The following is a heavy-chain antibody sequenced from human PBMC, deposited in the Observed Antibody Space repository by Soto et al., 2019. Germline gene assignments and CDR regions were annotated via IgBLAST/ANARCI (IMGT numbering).Heavy chain of an antibody. CDR3: ARVVVPAAPYGMDV. V-gene: IGHV1-18*01. J-gene: IGHJ6*02. D-gene: IGHD2-2*01. CDR1: GYTFTSYG. CDR2: ISAYNGNT. Sequence: APVKVSCKASGYTFTSYGISWVRQAPGQGLEWMGWISAYNGNTNYAQKLQGRVTMTTDTSTSTAYMELRSLRSDDTAVYYCARVVVPAAPYGMDVWGQGTTVTVSS.